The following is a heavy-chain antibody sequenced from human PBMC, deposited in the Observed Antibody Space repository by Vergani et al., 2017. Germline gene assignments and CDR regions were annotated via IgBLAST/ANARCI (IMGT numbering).Heavy chain of an antibody. D-gene: IGHD1-14*01. J-gene: IGHJ5*02. CDR2: TWYEGNNK. CDR3: ARDLRLLYNRFDP. Sequence: QVQLVESGGGVVQPGRSLRLSCAASGFTFNQYGMHWVRQAPGKGLEWVAVTWYEGNNKQYADSVRGRFTNSRDNSKSMMYLQMNSLRDEDTGVYYCARDLRLLYNRFDPWGQGTLVTVSS. V-gene: IGHV3-33*01. CDR1: GFTFNQYG.